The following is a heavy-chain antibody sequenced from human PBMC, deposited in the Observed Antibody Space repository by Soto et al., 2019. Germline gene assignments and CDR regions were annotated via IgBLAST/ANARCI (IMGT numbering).Heavy chain of an antibody. CDR3: ARAPLGYYDSSGYHANYFDY. CDR1: GVSFSSYY. D-gene: IGHD3-22*01. J-gene: IGHJ4*02. V-gene: IGHV4-59*08. CDR2: IHYSGST. Sequence: SETLSLTCTVSGVSFSSYYWSWIRQPPGKGLEWIGYIHYSGSTSYNPSLKSRVTISVDTSKNQFSLKLSSVTAADTAVYYCARAPLGYYDSSGYHANYFDYWGQGTLVTVSS.